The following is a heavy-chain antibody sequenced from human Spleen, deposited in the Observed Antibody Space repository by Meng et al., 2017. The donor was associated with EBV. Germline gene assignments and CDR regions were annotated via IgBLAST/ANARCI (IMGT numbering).Heavy chain of an antibody. CDR2: LIPMVGAP. Sequence: QVQLVQAGAEVKKPGSSVKVSCRTSGGTFSSDAVSWVRQAPGQGLEWMGGLIPMVGAPHYAQKFQGRVTIIADESTSTHYMELSSLRSEDTALYLCSSESGRGFTPDYWGQGTLVTVSS. CDR3: SSESGRGFTPDY. J-gene: IGHJ4*02. D-gene: IGHD3-10*01. V-gene: IGHV1-69*01. CDR1: GGTFSSDA.